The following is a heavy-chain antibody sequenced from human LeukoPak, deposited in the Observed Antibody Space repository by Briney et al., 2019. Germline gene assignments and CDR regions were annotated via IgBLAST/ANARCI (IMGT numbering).Heavy chain of an antibody. Sequence: ASVQVSCTASGYTFTGYYMRWVRQAPGQGLEWMGGLNPDTGSTNYAQTLQGRVIMTRDTSINTSYMELRRLRSDDTAMYFCARQSFSGSGRLNWFAPWGQGTLVTVSA. V-gene: IGHV1-2*02. CDR3: ARQSFSGSGRLNWFAP. J-gene: IGHJ5*02. CDR2: LNPDTGST. D-gene: IGHD3-10*01. CDR1: GYTFTGYY.